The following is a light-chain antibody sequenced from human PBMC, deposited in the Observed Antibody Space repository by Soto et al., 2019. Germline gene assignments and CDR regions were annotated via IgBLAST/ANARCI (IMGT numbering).Light chain of an antibody. V-gene: IGKV3-15*01. J-gene: IGKJ4*01. CDR1: QSVTNN. CDR3: QEYSLWPLT. CDR2: GAS. Sequence: EIVMTQSPATLSASPGERSTLSCSVSQSVTNNLAWYQQKAGQAPRLLIYGASTRATGIPARFSGSGSGTEFSLTISSLQSEDFAVYFCQEYSLWPLTFGGGTKVDIK.